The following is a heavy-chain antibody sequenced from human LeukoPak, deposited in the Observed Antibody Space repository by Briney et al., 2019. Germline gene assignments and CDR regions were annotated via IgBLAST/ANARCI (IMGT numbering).Heavy chain of an antibody. CDR2: ISYDGSNK. D-gene: IGHD3-3*01. CDR3: ARDYDFWSGYFDY. CDR1: GFTFSSYA. V-gene: IGHV3-30-3*01. J-gene: IGHJ4*02. Sequence: GGSLRLSCAASGFTFSSYAMHWVRKAPGKGLEWVAVISYDGSNKYYADSVKGRFTISRDNSKNTLYLQMNSLRAEDTAVYYCARDYDFWSGYFDYWAREPWSPSPQ.